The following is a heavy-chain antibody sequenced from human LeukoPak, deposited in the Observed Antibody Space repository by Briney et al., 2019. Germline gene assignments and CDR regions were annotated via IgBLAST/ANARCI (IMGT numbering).Heavy chain of an antibody. V-gene: IGHV4-38-2*01. CDR1: GYSISSGYY. CDR3: ERHRLRKFSVHGRELGIVRMEDY. D-gene: IGHD7-27*01. Sequence: PSETLSLTCAVSGYSISSGYYWGWIRQPPGKGREWIGSIYHSGSTYYNPSLKSRVTISVDTSKNQFSLKLSSVTAADTAVYYCERHRLRKFSVHGRELGIVRMEDYWGQGTLVTVSS. CDR2: IYHSGST. J-gene: IGHJ4*02.